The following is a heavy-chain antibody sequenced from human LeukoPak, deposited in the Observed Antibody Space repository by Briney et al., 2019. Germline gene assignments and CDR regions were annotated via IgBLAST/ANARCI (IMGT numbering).Heavy chain of an antibody. CDR1: GGSISSGSYY. Sequence: SQTLSLTCTVSGGSISSGSYYWSWIRQPAGKGLEWIGRIYTSGSTNYNPSLKSRVTISVYTSKNQFSLKLSSVTAADTAVYYCARSHWGYCSSTSCYNYYFDYWGQGTLVTVSS. CDR3: ARSHWGYCSSTSCYNYYFDY. D-gene: IGHD2-2*01. CDR2: IYTSGST. V-gene: IGHV4-61*02. J-gene: IGHJ4*02.